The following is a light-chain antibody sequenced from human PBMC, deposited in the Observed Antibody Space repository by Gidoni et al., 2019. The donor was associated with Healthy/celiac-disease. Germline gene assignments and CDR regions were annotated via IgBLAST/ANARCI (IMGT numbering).Light chain of an antibody. CDR1: QVISNY. V-gene: IGKV1-33*01. Sequence: DIQMTQSPSSLSASVGDRVTITCQASQVISNYLNWYQQKAGKAPKLLSYDASNLETGVPSRFSGSGSGTDFTFTISSLQPEDIATYYCQQYDNLPLTFGGGTKVEIK. CDR3: QQYDNLPLT. CDR2: DAS. J-gene: IGKJ4*01.